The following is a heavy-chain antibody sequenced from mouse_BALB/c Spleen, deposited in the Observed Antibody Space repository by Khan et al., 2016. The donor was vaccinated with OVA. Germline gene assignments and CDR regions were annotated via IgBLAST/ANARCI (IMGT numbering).Heavy chain of an antibody. CDR1: GFSLTNYG. V-gene: IGHV2-6-1*01. J-gene: IGHJ4*01. CDR3: ARQPYYHYNIMDY. Sequence: VKLEESGPGLVAPSQSLSITCTISGFSLTNYGVHWVRQPPGKGLEWLVVIWSDGSTTYNSDLKSRLTISKDNSKSQVFLKMNSLQTDDTAMYFGARQPYYHYNIMDYWGQGTSVTVSS. CDR2: IWSDGST. D-gene: IGHD2-10*01.